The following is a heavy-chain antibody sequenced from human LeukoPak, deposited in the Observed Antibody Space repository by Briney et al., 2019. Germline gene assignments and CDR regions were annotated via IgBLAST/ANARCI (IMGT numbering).Heavy chain of an antibody. CDR2: INPNSGGT. CDR1: GYTFTGYY. Sequence: GASVKVSCKASGYTFTGYYVHWVRQAPGQGLEWMGWINPNSGGTNYAQRFQGRVTMTRDTSISTAYMELSRLRSDDTAVYYCARGASGVYTVTTSWFDPWGQGTLVTVSS. CDR3: ARGASGVYTVTTSWFDP. D-gene: IGHD4-17*01. V-gene: IGHV1-2*02. J-gene: IGHJ5*02.